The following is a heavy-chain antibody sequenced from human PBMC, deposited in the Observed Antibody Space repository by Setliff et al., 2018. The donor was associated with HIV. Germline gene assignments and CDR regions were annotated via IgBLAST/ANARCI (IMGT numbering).Heavy chain of an antibody. V-gene: IGHV2-70*11. J-gene: IGHJ6*03. D-gene: IGHD7-27*01. Sequence: SGPTLVNPTQPLTLTCTFSGFSLNTSGMCVNWIRQPPGKALEWLARIDWDDDKYYSTSLKTRLTISKDTSKNQVVLTMTNMDPVDTATYFCARARPGDLTYYYYYMDVWGKGTTVTVSS. CDR1: GFSLNTSGMC. CDR3: ARARPGDLTYYYYYMDV. CDR2: IDWDDDK.